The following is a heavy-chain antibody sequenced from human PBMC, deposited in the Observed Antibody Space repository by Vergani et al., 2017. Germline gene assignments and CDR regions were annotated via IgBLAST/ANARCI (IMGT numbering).Heavy chain of an antibody. J-gene: IGHJ6*03. Sequence: EVQLVESGGGLVKPGGSLRLSCAASGFTFSSYNMNWVRQAPGKGLEWVSSISSSSNYIYYADSVKGRFAISRDNAKNSLYLQMNSLRAEDTAVYYCAREDGGKYYYYYYMDVWGKGTTVTVS. CDR3: AREDGGKYYYYYYMDV. V-gene: IGHV3-21*01. CDR1: GFTFSSYN. D-gene: IGHD4-23*01. CDR2: ISSSSNYI.